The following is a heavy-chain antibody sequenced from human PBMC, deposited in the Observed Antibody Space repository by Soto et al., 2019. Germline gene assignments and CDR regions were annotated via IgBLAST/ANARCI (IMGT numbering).Heavy chain of an antibody. CDR1: GFTVSSNY. J-gene: IGHJ6*02. CDR2: IYSGGST. Sequence: EVQLVETGGGLIQPGGSLRLSCAASGFTVSSNYMSWVRQAPGKGLEWVSVIYSGGSTYYADSVKGRCTISRDNSKNTLYLQMNSLRAEDTAVYYCARFTVATPAVGMDVWGQGTTVTVSS. V-gene: IGHV3-53*02. D-gene: IGHD4-4*01. CDR3: ARFTVATPAVGMDV.